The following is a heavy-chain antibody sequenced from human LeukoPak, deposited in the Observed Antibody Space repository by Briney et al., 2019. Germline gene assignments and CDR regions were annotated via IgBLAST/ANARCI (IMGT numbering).Heavy chain of an antibody. D-gene: IGHD6-13*01. CDR2: ISGSGGST. Sequence: GGSLRLSCAASGFTFSSYAMSWVRQAPGKGLEWVSAISGSGGSTYYADSAKGRFTISRDSSKNTLYLQMNSLRAEDTAVYYCAKEEQLGNAFDIWGQGTMVTVSS. CDR1: GFTFSSYA. J-gene: IGHJ3*02. CDR3: AKEEQLGNAFDI. V-gene: IGHV3-23*01.